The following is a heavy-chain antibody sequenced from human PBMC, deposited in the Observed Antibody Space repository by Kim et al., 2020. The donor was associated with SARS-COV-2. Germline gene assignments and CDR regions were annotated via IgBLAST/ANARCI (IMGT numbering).Heavy chain of an antibody. CDR3: ARGYPCSSTSCYPYYYYYYGIDV. Sequence: SETLSLTCTVSGGSVSSGSYYWSWIRQPPGKGLEWIGYIYYSGSTNYNPSLKSRVTISVDTSKNQFSLKLSSVTAADTAVYYCARGYPCSSTSCYPYYYYYYGIDVWGQGTTVTVSS. D-gene: IGHD2-2*01. J-gene: IGHJ6*02. CDR2: IYYSGST. CDR1: GGSVSSGSYY. V-gene: IGHV4-61*01.